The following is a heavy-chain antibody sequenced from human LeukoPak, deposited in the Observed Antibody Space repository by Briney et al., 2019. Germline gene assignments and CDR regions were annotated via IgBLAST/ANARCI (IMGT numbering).Heavy chain of an antibody. CDR2: IKQDGSEK. J-gene: IGHJ6*02. CDR1: GFTFRSYW. CDR3: ARGFDPGLDV. Sequence: PGGSLRLSCEASGFTFRSYWMNWARLAPGKGREWVAKIKQDGSEKYYVDSVKGPFAISRDNAKNSLYLQMNSLRDDDTAVYYCARGFDPGLDVWGQGTTVIVS. V-gene: IGHV3-7*04.